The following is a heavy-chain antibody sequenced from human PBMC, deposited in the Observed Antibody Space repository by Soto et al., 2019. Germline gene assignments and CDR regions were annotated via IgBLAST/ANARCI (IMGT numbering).Heavy chain of an antibody. D-gene: IGHD6-13*01. CDR3: TRDASRDSSARGWFEP. CDR2: ISSNSAYI. V-gene: IGHV3-21*01. Sequence: PGGSLRLSCAASGFTFRSFTMNWVRQAPGKGLEWVSTISSNSAYIYYTDALRGRFTISRDNAKNSLHLQMNSLRAEDTAVYYCTRDASRDSSARGWFEPWGPGTLVTVPS. CDR1: GFTFRSFT. J-gene: IGHJ5*02.